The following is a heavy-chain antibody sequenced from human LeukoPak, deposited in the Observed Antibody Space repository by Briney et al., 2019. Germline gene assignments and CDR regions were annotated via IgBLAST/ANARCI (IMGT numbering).Heavy chain of an antibody. Sequence: SETLSLTCAVYGGSFSGYYWSWIRQPPGKGLEWIGEINHSGSTNYNPSLKSRVTISVDTSKNQFSLKLSSVTAADTAVYFCARGGISTGGADYWGQGTLVTVSS. CDR3: ARGGISTGGADY. V-gene: IGHV4-34*01. CDR1: GGSFSGYY. CDR2: INHSGST. D-gene: IGHD6-13*01. J-gene: IGHJ4*02.